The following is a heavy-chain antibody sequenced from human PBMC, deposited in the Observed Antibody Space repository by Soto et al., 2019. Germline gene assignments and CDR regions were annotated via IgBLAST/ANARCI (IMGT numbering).Heavy chain of an antibody. CDR3: VRATYFSDSSGYTRCLDY. Sequence: LSSASCGVTVSVQYIDWVCQNTGKGLVWVGRSRDKPQGYSTAYAASVKGRFTTSRDESKNSAYLQMNSLKTEDTAVYYCVRATYFSDSSGYTRCLDYWGQGTLVSVSS. CDR1: GVTVSVQY. D-gene: IGHD3-22*01. V-gene: IGHV3-72*01. J-gene: IGHJ4*02. CDR2: SRDKPQGYST.